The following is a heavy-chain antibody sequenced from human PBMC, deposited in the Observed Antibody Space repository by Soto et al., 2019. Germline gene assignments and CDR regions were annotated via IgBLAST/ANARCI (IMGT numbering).Heavy chain of an antibody. CDR2: IKRDGSEK. Sequence: GGSLRLSCVASGFMFSSYWMTWVRQAPGKGLEWVANIKRDGSEKQYVDSVKGRFTISRDNAKSSLYLQIDSLRADDTAVYFCARDPYDGIFGAFDIWGQGTMVTVSS. CDR3: ARDPYDGIFGAFDI. V-gene: IGHV3-7*05. J-gene: IGHJ3*02. CDR1: GFMFSSYW. D-gene: IGHD3-3*01.